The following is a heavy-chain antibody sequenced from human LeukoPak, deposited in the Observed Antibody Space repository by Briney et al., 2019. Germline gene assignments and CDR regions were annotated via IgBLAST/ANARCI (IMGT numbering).Heavy chain of an antibody. CDR1: GYTFISYG. CDR2: ISAYNGNT. Sequence: ASVKVSCKASGYTFISYGISWVRQAPGQGLEWMGWISAYNGNTNYAQKLQGRVTMTTDTSTSTAYMELRSLRSDDTAVYYCAARGGATGTTQGDAFDIWGQGTMVTVSS. CDR3: AARGGATGTTQGDAFDI. V-gene: IGHV1-18*04. J-gene: IGHJ3*02. D-gene: IGHD1-1*01.